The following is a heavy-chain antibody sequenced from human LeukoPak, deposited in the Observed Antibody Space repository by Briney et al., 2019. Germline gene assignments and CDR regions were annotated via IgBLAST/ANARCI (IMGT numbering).Heavy chain of an antibody. D-gene: IGHD3-16*01. CDR1: GYIFTGYF. Sequence: ASVKVSCKASGYIFTGYFIHWVRQAPGQGLEWMGWINANSGGTNYAQKFQGRVTMTRDTSISTAYMELSRLRSDDTAVYYCARGQPISVAYTKMETDVWGQGTTVTVSS. CDR2: INANSGGT. J-gene: IGHJ6*02. CDR3: ARGQPISVAYTKMETDV. V-gene: IGHV1-2*02.